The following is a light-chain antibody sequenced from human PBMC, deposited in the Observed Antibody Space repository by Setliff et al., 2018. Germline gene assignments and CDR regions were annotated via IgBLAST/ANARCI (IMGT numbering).Light chain of an antibody. J-gene: IGLJ2*01. Sequence: QSALTQPASVSGSPGQSITISCTGTSGDVGGYDYVSWYQQHPGKAPKLMIYDVSNRPSGVSNRFSGSKSGNTASLTISWLQAEDEADYYCSSYTTSSLRVFGGGTKVTVL. V-gene: IGLV2-14*01. CDR3: SSYTTSSLRV. CDR2: DVS. CDR1: SGDVGGYDY.